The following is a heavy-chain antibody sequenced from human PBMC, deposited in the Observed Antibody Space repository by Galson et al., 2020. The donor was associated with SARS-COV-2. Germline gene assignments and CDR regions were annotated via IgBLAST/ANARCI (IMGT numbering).Heavy chain of an antibody. CDR2: IWYDGSNK. D-gene: IGHD2-2*03. Sequence: GGSLRLSCAASGFTFSSYGMHWVRQAPGKGLEWVAVIWYDGSNKYYADSVKGRFTISRDNSKNTLYLQMNSLRAEDTAVYYCARDSGYCSSTSCPRTLYYYYGMDVWGQGTTVTVSS. V-gene: IGHV3-33*01. CDR1: GFTFSSYG. CDR3: ARDSGYCSSTSCPRTLYYYYGMDV. J-gene: IGHJ6*02.